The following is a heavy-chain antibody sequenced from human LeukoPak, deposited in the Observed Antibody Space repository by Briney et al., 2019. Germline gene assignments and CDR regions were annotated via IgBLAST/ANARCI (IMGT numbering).Heavy chain of an antibody. CDR2: ISAYNGNT. V-gene: IGHV1-18*01. CDR3: ARDLGYCSGGSCYFRVPKDGMDV. J-gene: IGHJ6*02. Sequence: ASVKVSCKASGYTFTSYGISWVRQAPGQGLEWMGWISAYNGNTNYAQKLQGRVTMTTDTSTSTAYMELRSLRSDDTAVYYCARDLGYCSGGSCYFRVPKDGMDVRGQGTTVTVSS. CDR1: GYTFTSYG. D-gene: IGHD2-15*01.